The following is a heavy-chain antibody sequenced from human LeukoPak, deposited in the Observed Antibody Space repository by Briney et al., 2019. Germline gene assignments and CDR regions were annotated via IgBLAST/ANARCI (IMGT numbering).Heavy chain of an antibody. CDR1: GFTFISYW. CDR2: ISPSGDIK. D-gene: IGHD5-24*01. V-gene: IGHV3-23*01. J-gene: IGHJ4*02. CDR3: AKDDAWLQYND. Sequence: PGGSLRLSCAASGFTFISYWMSWVRQAPGKGLEWVSGISPSGDIKYYVDSVKGRFTVSRDNSKNTLYLQINSLRDEDTAVYYCAKDDAWLQYNDWGQGTLVTVSS.